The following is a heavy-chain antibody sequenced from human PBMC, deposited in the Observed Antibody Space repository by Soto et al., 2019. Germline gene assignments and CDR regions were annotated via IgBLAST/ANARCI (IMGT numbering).Heavy chain of an antibody. Sequence: QVQLVQSGGEVKKPGASVTVSCKASGYTFINYHITWVRHAPGQGLEWMAWINTYNGMTDYAQRFQGRVTMTRDTSTSTAYMELRNLGSDDTAMYFCAKSPRGEMATDWGQGTLVTVSS. J-gene: IGHJ4*02. CDR2: INTYNGMT. D-gene: IGHD5-12*01. CDR3: AKSPRGEMATD. CDR1: GYTFINYH. V-gene: IGHV1-18*01.